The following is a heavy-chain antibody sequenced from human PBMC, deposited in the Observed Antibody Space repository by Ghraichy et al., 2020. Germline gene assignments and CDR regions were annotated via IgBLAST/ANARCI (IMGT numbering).Heavy chain of an antibody. CDR3: ARDYSLYFDY. V-gene: IGHV4-39*02. CDR1: GGSISSSSYY. J-gene: IGHJ4*02. D-gene: IGHD4-11*01. CDR2: IYYSGGT. Sequence: SETLSLTCTVSGGSISSSSYYWGWIRQPPGKGLEWIGNIYYSGGTYYNPSLKSRVTISIDTSKNQFSLKMSSVTAADTAVYYCARDYSLYFDYWGQGTLVTVAS.